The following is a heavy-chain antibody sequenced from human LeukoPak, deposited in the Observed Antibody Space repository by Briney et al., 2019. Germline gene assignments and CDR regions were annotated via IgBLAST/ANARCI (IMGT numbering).Heavy chain of an antibody. D-gene: IGHD5-18*01. CDR3: ARDLIQLWNDFDY. V-gene: IGHV1-2*02. J-gene: IGHJ4*02. CDR1: GYTFTSNY. Sequence: GASVKVSCKAFGYTFTSNYMHWVRQAPGQGLEWMGWINPNSGGTNYAQKFQGRVTMTRDTSISTAYMELGRLRSDDTAVYHCARDLIQLWNDFDYWGQGTLVTVSS. CDR2: INPNSGGT.